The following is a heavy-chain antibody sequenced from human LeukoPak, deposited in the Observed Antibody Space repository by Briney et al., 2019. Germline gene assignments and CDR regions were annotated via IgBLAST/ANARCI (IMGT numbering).Heavy chain of an antibody. V-gene: IGHV1-18*01. D-gene: IGHD6-13*01. J-gene: IGHJ5*02. CDR3: ARAGSYSSSWYPFDP. Sequence: ASVKVSCKASGYTFTSYGISWVRQAPGQGLEWMGWISAYNGNTNYAQKLQGRVTMTTDTSTSTAYMELRSLRSDDTAVYYCARAGSYSSSWYPFDPWGQGTLVTVSS. CDR2: ISAYNGNT. CDR1: GYTFTSYG.